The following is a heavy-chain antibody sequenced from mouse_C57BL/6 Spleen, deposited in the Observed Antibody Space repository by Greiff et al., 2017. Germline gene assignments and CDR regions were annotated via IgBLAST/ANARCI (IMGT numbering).Heavy chain of an antibody. CDR1: GFSLTTSGLG. Sequence: QVTLKECGPGILQSSQTLSLTCSFSGFSLTTSGLGVSWIPQPSGKGLEWLAPIYWDDDKRYNPSLKRRLTISKDTSRNQVFLKITSVDTAATATYYSARRGINYEAMDYWGQGTSVTVSS. CDR2: IYWDDDK. J-gene: IGHJ4*01. V-gene: IGHV8-12*01. CDR3: ARRGINYEAMDY. D-gene: IGHD2-1*01.